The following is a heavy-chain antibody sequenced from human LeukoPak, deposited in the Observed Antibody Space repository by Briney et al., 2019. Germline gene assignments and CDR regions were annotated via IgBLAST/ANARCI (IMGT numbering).Heavy chain of an antibody. J-gene: IGHJ4*02. CDR2: ISSSSSTI. CDR3: ARGRAWNDDYFDY. D-gene: IGHD1-1*01. Sequence: GGSLRLSCAASGFTFSSYSMNWVRQAPGKGLEWVSYISSSSSTIYYADSVKGRFTISRDNAKNSLYLQMNSLRAEDTAVYYCARGRAWNDDYFDYWGQGTLVTVSS. CDR1: GFTFSSYS. V-gene: IGHV3-48*04.